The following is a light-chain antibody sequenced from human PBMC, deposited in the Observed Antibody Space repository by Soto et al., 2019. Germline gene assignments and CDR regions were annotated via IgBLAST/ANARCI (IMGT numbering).Light chain of an antibody. CDR1: QSFTSTY. CDR2: GAS. J-gene: IGKJ1*01. V-gene: IGKV3-20*01. CDR3: HHYAST. Sequence: VLTKSPGTLSLSPGERATLSCSASQSFTSTYLAWYQQKPGQAPRLLIYGASSRATGVPDRFSGSGSGTDFTLTISRLEPEDFAVYFCHHYASTFGQGTKVDIK.